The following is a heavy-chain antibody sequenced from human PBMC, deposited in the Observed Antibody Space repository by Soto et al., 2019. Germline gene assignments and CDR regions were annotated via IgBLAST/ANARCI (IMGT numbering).Heavy chain of an antibody. V-gene: IGHV5-51*01. J-gene: IGHJ4*02. CDR2: IKPGTSDI. CDR3: ARQLSHICDS. Sequence: LKISCKGVGYKFGSAWIGWVRQMPGKGLEWMGIIKPGTSDIRYSPSCRGHVTISADEAVSTAYLQWSSLRASDTAMYYCARQLSHICDSWGQGTLVTVSS. D-gene: IGHD3-3*02. CDR1: GYKFGSAW.